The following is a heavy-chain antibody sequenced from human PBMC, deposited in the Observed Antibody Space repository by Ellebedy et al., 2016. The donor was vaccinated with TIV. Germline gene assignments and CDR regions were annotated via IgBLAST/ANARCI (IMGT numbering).Heavy chain of an antibody. D-gene: IGHD6-13*01. Sequence: GGSLRLXCAASGFTFSSYAMSWVRQAPGKGLEWVSAISGSGGSTYYADSVKGRFTISRDNSKNTLYLQMNSLRAEDTAVYYCAKSEWTWYSSSWYGDDYYYGMDVWGQGTTVTVSS. CDR3: AKSEWTWYSSSWYGDDYYYGMDV. CDR1: GFTFSSYA. CDR2: ISGSGGST. J-gene: IGHJ6*02. V-gene: IGHV3-23*01.